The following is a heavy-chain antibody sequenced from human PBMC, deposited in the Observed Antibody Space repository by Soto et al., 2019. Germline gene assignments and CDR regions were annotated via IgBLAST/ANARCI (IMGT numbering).Heavy chain of an antibody. V-gene: IGHV4-39*07. CDR2: IYYSGST. CDR1: GGSISSSSYY. Sequence: SETLSLTCTVSGGSISSSSYYWGWIRQPPGKGLEWIGSIYYSGSTYYNPSLKSRVTISVDKSKNQFSLKLSSVTAADTAVYYCARVAPNYSASSGFDYWGQGTLVT. J-gene: IGHJ4*02. D-gene: IGHD3-22*01. CDR3: ARVAPNYSASSGFDY.